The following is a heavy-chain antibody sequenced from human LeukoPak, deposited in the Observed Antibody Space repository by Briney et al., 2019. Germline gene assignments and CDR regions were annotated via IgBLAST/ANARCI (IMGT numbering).Heavy chain of an antibody. CDR1: GFTFSSYA. Sequence: PGGSLRLSCAASGFTFSSYAMHWVRQAPGKGLEWVAVISYDGSNKYYADSVKGRFTISRDNSKNTLYLQMSSLRAEDTAVYYCAKDTYYHDITGYYTFDSWGQGTLVTVSS. V-gene: IGHV3-30-3*01. CDR2: ISYDGSNK. J-gene: IGHJ4*02. D-gene: IGHD3-22*01. CDR3: AKDTYYHDITGYYTFDS.